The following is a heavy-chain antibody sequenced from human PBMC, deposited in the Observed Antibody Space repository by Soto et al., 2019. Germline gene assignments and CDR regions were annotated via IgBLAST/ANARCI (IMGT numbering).Heavy chain of an antibody. CDR3: ARLYGSRGPFDY. J-gene: IGHJ4*02. CDR2: IYHSGST. D-gene: IGHD6-13*01. Sequence: PSETLSLTCTVSGVSISSSSYYWGWIRQPPGKGLEWIGKIYHSGSTNDNPSLKSRVTISEDTSKNQFSLKLSSVTAADTAVYYCARLYGSRGPFDYWGQGTLVTVSS. CDR1: GVSISSSSYY. V-gene: IGHV4-39*07.